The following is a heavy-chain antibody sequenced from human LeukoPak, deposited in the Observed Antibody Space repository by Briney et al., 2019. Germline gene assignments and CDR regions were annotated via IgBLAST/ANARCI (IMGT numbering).Heavy chain of an antibody. V-gene: IGHV4-59*12. CDR2: IYYTGST. D-gene: IGHD3-3*01. J-gene: IGHJ6*03. CDR3: ASGITIFGVVKGMDV. Sequence: PSETLSLTCTVSGGSISNYYWNWIRQPPGKGLEWIGYIYYTGSTNYNPSLKSRVTMSVDTSKNQFSLKLSSVTAADTAVYYCASGITIFGVVKGMDVWGKGTTVTVSS. CDR1: GGSISNYY.